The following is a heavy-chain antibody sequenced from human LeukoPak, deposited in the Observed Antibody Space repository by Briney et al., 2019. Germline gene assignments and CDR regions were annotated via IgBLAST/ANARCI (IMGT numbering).Heavy chain of an antibody. CDR3: AREDDEQQLAFDY. CDR2: IYYSGST. CDR1: GGSISSYY. V-gene: IGHV4-59*01. D-gene: IGHD6-13*01. Sequence: SETLSLTCTVSGGSISSYYWSWIRKPPGEGLEWIGYIYYSGSTNCNPSLKSRVTISVDTSKNQFSLKLSSVTAADTAVYYCAREDDEQQLAFDYWGQGTLVTVSS. J-gene: IGHJ4*02.